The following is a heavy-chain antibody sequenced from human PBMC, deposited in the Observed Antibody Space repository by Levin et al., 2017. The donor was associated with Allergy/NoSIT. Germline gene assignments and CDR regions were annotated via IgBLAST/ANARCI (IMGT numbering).Heavy chain of an antibody. D-gene: IGHD6-19*01. CDR2: ISSDGNTA. Sequence: GESLKISCAASGFTFSRYTLHWVRQAPGKGLEWVTIISSDGNTAHYADSVKGRFTISRDNSKNTLSLQMNSLRPEDTAVYYCAREGIAVAGKRYYLDYWGQGTLVTVSS. CDR1: GFTFSRYT. V-gene: IGHV3-30-3*01. CDR3: AREGIAVAGKRYYLDY. J-gene: IGHJ4*02.